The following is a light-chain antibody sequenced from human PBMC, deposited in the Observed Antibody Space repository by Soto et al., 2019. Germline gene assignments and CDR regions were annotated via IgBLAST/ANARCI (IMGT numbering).Light chain of an antibody. CDR1: QTISTS. CDR2: KAS. Sequence: DIQMTQSPSTLSAAVGDRVTITCRASQTISTSLAWYQQKPGKAPNLLIYKASNLQSGVPSRFSGSGSGTEFTLTISSLQPDDFATYYCQPFNSYSNPFGQGTKLERK. V-gene: IGKV1-5*03. CDR3: QPFNSYSNP. J-gene: IGKJ2*01.